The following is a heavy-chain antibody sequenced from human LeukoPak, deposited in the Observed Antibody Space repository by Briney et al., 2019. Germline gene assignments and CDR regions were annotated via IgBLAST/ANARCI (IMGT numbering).Heavy chain of an antibody. J-gene: IGHJ6*03. CDR2: ISGGSDTT. D-gene: IGHD6-6*01. CDR1: GFTFSSYG. CDR3: ARDALEYNYYYYYMDV. V-gene: IGHV3-23*01. Sequence: GGTLRLSCEASGFTFSSYGITWVRQAPGKGLEWVSGISGGSDTTHYAASVKGRFTISRDNSKNTLYLQMNSLRAEDTAVYYCARDALEYNYYYYYMDVWGKGTTVTVSS.